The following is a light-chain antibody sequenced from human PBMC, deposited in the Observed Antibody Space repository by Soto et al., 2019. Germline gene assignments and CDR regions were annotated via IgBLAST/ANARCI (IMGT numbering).Light chain of an antibody. CDR1: QGISNY. V-gene: IGKV1-27*01. CDR3: QKYNSAHHT. J-gene: IGKJ3*01. CDR2: TTS. Sequence: DIQMTQSPSSLSASVGDRVSITCRARQGISNYLAWYQQKPGKVPKLLIYTTSTLRSGVPSRFSGSGSGPDFTLTISSLQPEDGATYYCQKYNSAHHTFVPGTRVDS.